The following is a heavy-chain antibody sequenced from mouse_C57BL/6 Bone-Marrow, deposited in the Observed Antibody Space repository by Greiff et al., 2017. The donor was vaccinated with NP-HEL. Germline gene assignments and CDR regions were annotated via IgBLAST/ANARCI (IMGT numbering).Heavy chain of an antibody. CDR1: GFTFSSYA. CDR3: ARDLAYYSNYGFAY. V-gene: IGHV5-4*01. J-gene: IGHJ3*01. CDR2: ISDGGSYT. D-gene: IGHD2-5*01. Sequence: DVMLVESGGGLVKPGGSLKLSCAASGFTFSSYAMSWVRQTPEKRLEWVATISDGGSYTYYPDNVKGRFTISRENAKNNLYLQMSHLKSEDTAMYYGARDLAYYSNYGFAYWGQGTLVTVSA.